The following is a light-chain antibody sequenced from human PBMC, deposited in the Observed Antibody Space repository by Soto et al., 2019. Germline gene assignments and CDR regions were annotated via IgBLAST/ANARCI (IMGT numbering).Light chain of an antibody. CDR1: QSVSAN. CDR3: QQFNNYLDALT. Sequence: EIVMPQPPATLSVSPGERATLSCRASQSVSANLAWYQQKPGQAPRLLIYDASTRATGIPRRFSGSGSGTDFTLTISSLQPEDFATYYCQQFNNYLDALTFGGGTKVDIK. CDR2: DAS. J-gene: IGKJ4*01. V-gene: IGKV3-15*01.